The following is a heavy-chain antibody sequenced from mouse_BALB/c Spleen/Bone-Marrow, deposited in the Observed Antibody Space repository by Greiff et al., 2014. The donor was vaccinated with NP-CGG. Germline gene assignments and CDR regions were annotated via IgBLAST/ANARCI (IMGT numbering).Heavy chain of an antibody. CDR2: IHPSDIET. CDR1: GYSFTIYW. V-gene: IGHV1-61*01. D-gene: IGHD2-4*01. Sequence: QVQLQQSGAELVRPGASVKLSCKASGYSFTIYWMNWVKQRPGQGLEWIGMIHPSDIETRLNQKFKDKATLTVDKSSNIAYMQLSSPTSGDSAVYYCARGEITAFAYWGQGTLVTVSA. CDR3: ARGEITAFAY. J-gene: IGHJ3*01.